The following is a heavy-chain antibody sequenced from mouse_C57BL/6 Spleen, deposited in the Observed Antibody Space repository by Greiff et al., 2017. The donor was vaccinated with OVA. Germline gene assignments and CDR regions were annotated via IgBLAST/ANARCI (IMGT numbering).Heavy chain of an antibody. D-gene: IGHD2-1*01. Sequence: EVKLVESGGGLVKPGGSLKLSCAASGFTFSSYTMSWVRQTPEKRLEWVATISGGGGNTYYPDSVKGRSTISRDNAKNTLYLQMSSLRSEDTALYYCARRYYGNYGFAYWGQGTLVTVSA. V-gene: IGHV5-9*01. CDR2: ISGGGGNT. CDR3: ARRYYGNYGFAY. CDR1: GFTFSSYT. J-gene: IGHJ3*01.